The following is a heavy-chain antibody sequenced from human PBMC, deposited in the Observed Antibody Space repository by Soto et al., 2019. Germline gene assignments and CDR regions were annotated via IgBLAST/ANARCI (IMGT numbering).Heavy chain of an antibody. D-gene: IGHD1-1*01. Sequence: GGSLRLSCAASGFTFSSYAMGWVRQAPGKGLEWVSSISGIGHSTYYADSVKGRFTISRDNSKNTLHLQMNSLRAEDTAVYYCAKRIMSTIGHFDSWGQGTMVTVSS. V-gene: IGHV3-23*01. J-gene: IGHJ4*02. CDR2: ISGIGHST. CDR3: AKRIMSTIGHFDS. CDR1: GFTFSSYA.